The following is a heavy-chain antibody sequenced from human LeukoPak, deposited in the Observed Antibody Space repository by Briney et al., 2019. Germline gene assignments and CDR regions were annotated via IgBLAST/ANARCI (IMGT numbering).Heavy chain of an antibody. CDR3: ARDLGTRWLPRGQMGY. D-gene: IGHD5-24*01. J-gene: IGHJ4*02. CDR2: ISAYNGNT. V-gene: IGHV1-18*01. CDR1: GYTFTSYG. Sequence: ASVKVSCKASGYTFTSYGISWVRQAPGQGLEWMGWISAYNGNTNYAQKLQGRVTMTTDTSTSTAYIELRSLRSDDTAVYYCARDLGTRWLPRGQMGYWGQGTLVTVSS.